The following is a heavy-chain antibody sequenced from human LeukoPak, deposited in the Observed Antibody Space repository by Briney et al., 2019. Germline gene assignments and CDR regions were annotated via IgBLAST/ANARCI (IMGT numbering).Heavy chain of an antibody. CDR2: INRSGST. CDR1: GGSFSGYY. D-gene: IGHD6-19*01. Sequence: PSETLSLTCAVYGGSFSGYYWSWIRQPPGKGLEWIGEINRSGSTNYNPSLKSRVTISVDTSKNQFSLKLSSVTAADTAVYYCARAGGWYRYRGRFDYWGQGTLVTVSS. V-gene: IGHV4-34*01. CDR3: ARAGGWYRYRGRFDY. J-gene: IGHJ4*02.